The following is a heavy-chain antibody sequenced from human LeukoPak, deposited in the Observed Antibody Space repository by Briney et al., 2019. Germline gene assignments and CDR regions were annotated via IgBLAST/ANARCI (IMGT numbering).Heavy chain of an antibody. J-gene: IGHJ3*02. CDR2: IYYSGST. CDR1: GGSISSGSYY. Sequence: TSETLSLTCTLSGGSISSGSYYWGWIRQPPGKGLEWIGSIYYSGSTYYNPSLKSRVTISVDTSKNQFSLKLSSVTAADTAVYYCARAEAYYDILTGYRHDAFDIWGQGTMVTVSS. D-gene: IGHD3-9*01. CDR3: ARAEAYYDILTGYRHDAFDI. V-gene: IGHV4-39*07.